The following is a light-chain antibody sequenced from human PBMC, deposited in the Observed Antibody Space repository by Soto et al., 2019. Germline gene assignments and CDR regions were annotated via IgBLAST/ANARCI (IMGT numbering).Light chain of an antibody. CDR3: SSLTPNDTYV. J-gene: IGLJ1*01. V-gene: IGLV2-18*02. Sequence: QSVLTQPPSVSRSPGQSVTLSCTGTSSDIGSYNRVSWYQQPPGAAPKLMICEVNNRPSGVPERFSGSKSGNTASLTIFGLQSEDEADYYCSSLTPNDTYVVGTGTKVTV. CDR1: SSDIGSYNR. CDR2: EVN.